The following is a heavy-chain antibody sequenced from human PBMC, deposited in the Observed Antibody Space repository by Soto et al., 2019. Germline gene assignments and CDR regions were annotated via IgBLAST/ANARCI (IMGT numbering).Heavy chain of an antibody. V-gene: IGHV1-18*01. CDR2: ISGSSGNA. Sequence: QVQLVQSGAEVKNPGASVKVSCKTSGYTFTKYGVGWVRQAPGQGLEWMGWISGSSGNANYAEKVQGRITLTTDTSTSTAYIELRSLRSDDTAVYYCAGEMEGLGGEYDYWGQGTLVTVSS. CDR3: AGEMEGLGGEYDY. CDR1: GYTFTKYG. J-gene: IGHJ4*02. D-gene: IGHD3-16*01.